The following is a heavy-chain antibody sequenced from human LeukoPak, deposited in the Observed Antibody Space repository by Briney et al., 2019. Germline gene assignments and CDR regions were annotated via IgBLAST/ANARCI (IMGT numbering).Heavy chain of an antibody. V-gene: IGHV3-30*02. J-gene: IGHJ4*02. Sequence: PGGSLRLSCAAWGVPFCSLGMQWVRPAPGKGVEWGGFIRNDGRNNYYPDSGQDRFTISRDNSKNTLYLQMNSLRAEDTAVYYCAKDPPLVAYYFDYWGEGTLVTVSS. CDR2: IRNDGRNN. CDR3: AKDPPLVAYYFDY. CDR1: GVPFCSLG. D-gene: IGHD3-9*01.